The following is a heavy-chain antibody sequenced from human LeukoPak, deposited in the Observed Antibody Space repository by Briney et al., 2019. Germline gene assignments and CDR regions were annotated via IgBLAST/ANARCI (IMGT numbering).Heavy chain of an antibody. Sequence: PSETLSLTCTVSGGSISSYYWSWIRQPPGKGLEWIGYIYYSGSTNYNPSLKSRVTISVDTSKNQFSLKLSSVTAADTAVYYCARLKTRGGYYYYYYMDVWGKGTTVTISS. CDR3: ARLKTRGGYYYYYYMDV. CDR2: IYYSGST. V-gene: IGHV4-59*12. J-gene: IGHJ6*03. CDR1: GGSISSYY. D-gene: IGHD3-16*01.